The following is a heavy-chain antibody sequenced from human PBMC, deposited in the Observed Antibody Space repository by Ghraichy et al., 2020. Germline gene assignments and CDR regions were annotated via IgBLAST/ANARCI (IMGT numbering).Heavy chain of an antibody. J-gene: IGHJ5*02. CDR3: AREGGRYCSGGSCYNWFDP. CDR1: GGSISSGSYY. Sequence: TLSLTCTVSGGSISSGSYYWSWIRQPAGKGLEWIGRIYTSGSTNYNPSLKSRVTISVDTSKNQFSLKLSSVTAADTAVYYCAREGGRYCSGGSCYNWFDPWGQGTLVTVSS. CDR2: IYTSGST. D-gene: IGHD2-15*01. V-gene: IGHV4-61*02.